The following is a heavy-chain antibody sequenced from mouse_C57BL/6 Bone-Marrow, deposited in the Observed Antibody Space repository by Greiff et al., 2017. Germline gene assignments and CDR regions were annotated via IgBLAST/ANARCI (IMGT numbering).Heavy chain of an antibody. CDR3: ARRLTGRAEYYCND. D-gene: IGHD4-1*01. J-gene: IGHJ2*01. CDR2: INPGSGGT. V-gene: IGHV1-54*01. CDR1: GYAFTNYL. Sequence: VQLQESGAELVRPGTSVKVSCKASGYAFTNYLIEWVKQRPGQGLEWIGVINPGSGGTNSNEKFKGKATLTADKSSSTAYMQLSSLTSEDSAVYFCARRLTGRAEYYCNDWGQGTTLTVTS.